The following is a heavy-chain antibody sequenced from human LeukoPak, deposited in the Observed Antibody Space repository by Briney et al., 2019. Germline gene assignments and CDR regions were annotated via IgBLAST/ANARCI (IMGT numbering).Heavy chain of an antibody. D-gene: IGHD3-10*02. CDR3: AKDLFGPRGY. J-gene: IGHJ4*02. Sequence: PGRSLRLSCAASGFTFDDYAMHWVRQAPGKGLEWVSGISWNSGSIGYADSVKGRFTISRDNAKNSLYLQMNSLRAEDTALYYCAKDLFGPRGYWGQGTLVTVST. CDR1: GFTFDDYA. V-gene: IGHV3-9*01. CDR2: ISWNSGSI.